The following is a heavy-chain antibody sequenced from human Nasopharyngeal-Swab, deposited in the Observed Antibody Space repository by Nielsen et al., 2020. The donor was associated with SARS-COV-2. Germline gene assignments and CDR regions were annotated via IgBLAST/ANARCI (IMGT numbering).Heavy chain of an antibody. J-gene: IGHJ6*02. CDR2: ISSSGSTI. V-gene: IGHV3-11*04. CDR3: WRMTAYGKDV. Sequence: GGSLRLSCAASGFTFSDYYMSWIRQAPGKGLEWVSYISSSGSTIYYADSVKGRFTISRDNAKNSVYLQMNSLRAEDTAVYFCWRMTAYGKDVWGHGTTVNVYS. D-gene: IGHD2-8*01. CDR1: GFTFSDYY.